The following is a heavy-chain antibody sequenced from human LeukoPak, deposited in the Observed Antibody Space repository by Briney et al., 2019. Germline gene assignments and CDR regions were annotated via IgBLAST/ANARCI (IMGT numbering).Heavy chain of an antibody. CDR3: ARGGQYGSGSYYTYYYYGMDV. Sequence: SETLSLTCTVSGGSISSYYWSWIRQPAGKGLEWIGRIYTSWSTNYNPSLKSRVTMSVDTSKNQFPLKLSSVTAADTAVYYCARGGQYGSGSYYTYYYYGMDVWGQGTTVTVSS. J-gene: IGHJ6*02. CDR1: GGSISSYY. D-gene: IGHD3-10*01. CDR2: IYTSWST. V-gene: IGHV4-4*07.